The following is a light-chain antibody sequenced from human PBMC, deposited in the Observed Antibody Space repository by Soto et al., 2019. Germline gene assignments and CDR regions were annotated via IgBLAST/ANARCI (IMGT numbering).Light chain of an antibody. Sequence: EIVMTQSPATLSVSPGARATLSGRASQSVSSTLAWYQQNPGQAPRLLIYGASTRATGIPARFSGSGSGTEFTLTISSLQSEDFAVYYCQQYNNWPPMYTFGQGTKLEIK. J-gene: IGKJ2*01. CDR2: GAS. CDR3: QQYNNWPPMYT. V-gene: IGKV3-15*01. CDR1: QSVSST.